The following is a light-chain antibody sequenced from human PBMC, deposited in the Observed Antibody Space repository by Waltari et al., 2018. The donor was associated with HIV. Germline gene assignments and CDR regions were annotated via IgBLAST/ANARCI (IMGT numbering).Light chain of an antibody. CDR2: GAS. Sequence: ATRMTQSPPSVSAATGDTVNITCRASRAIDTHLAWYQHKPGSAPQLLIYGASTLQKGVPARFNGSGSRTSFSLPVTCLQSEDFATYFCQQYHDSPRTFGLGTTV. J-gene: IGKJ1*01. V-gene: IGKV1-8*01. CDR1: RAIDTH. CDR3: QQYHDSPRT.